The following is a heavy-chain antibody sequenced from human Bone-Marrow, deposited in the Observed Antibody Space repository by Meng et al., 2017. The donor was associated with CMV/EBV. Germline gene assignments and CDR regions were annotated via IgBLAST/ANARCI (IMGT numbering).Heavy chain of an antibody. V-gene: IGHV3-13*01. D-gene: IGHD6-6*01. J-gene: IGHJ6*02. CDR3: AKDLILDKYSSSRYGKDV. CDR2: IGTAGDT. Sequence: GESLKISCAASGFTFSSYDMHWVRQATGKGLEWVSAIGTAGDTYYPGSVKGRFTISRENAKNSLYLQMNSLRAGDTAVYYCAKDLILDKYSSSRYGKDVWGQGTMVTVSS. CDR1: GFTFSSYD.